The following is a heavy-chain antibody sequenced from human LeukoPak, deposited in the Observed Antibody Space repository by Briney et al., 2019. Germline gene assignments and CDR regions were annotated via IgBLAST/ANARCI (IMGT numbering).Heavy chain of an antibody. V-gene: IGHV3-30*02. CDR3: ARGHPYDILTIDVEWYFDY. Sequence: PGGSLRLSCAASGFTFSTYGMHWVRQAPGKGLEWVAFIRYDGTETYYSDSVKGRFTISRDNSKNTVFLHMNGLRGEDTAVYYCARGHPYDILTIDVEWYFDYWGQGTLVTVSS. J-gene: IGHJ4*02. CDR2: IRYDGTET. D-gene: IGHD3-9*01. CDR1: GFTFSTYG.